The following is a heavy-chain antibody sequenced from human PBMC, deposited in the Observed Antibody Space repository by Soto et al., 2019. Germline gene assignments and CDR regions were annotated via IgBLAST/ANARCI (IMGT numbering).Heavy chain of an antibody. V-gene: IGHV1-18*01. CDR1: GYTFTNFG. CDR3: ARGGTTIDY. Sequence: QVQLVQSRDEVMKPGASVKASCKASGYTFTNFGISWVRQAPGQGLEWMGWISAYNGNTNNAQKCQGRVTMTTDTSTSTAYMEVRSLRCDDTAGYYCARGGTTIDYWGPGTLFTVSS. J-gene: IGHJ4*02. CDR2: ISAYNGNT. D-gene: IGHD4-17*01.